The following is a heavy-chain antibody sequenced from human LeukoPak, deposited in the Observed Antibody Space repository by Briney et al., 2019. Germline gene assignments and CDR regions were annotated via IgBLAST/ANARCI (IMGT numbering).Heavy chain of an antibody. CDR3: ARGRTYYYYGMDV. J-gene: IGHJ6*02. V-gene: IGHV3-74*01. CDR1: EFTFSSYW. Sequence: GGSLRLSCVASEFTFSSYWMHWVRQAPGKGPVWVSRIDSDGSSTPYADSVKGRFTISRDNAKNTLYLQMNSLRAEDTAVYYCARGRTYYYYGMDVWGQGTTVIVSS. CDR2: IDSDGSST.